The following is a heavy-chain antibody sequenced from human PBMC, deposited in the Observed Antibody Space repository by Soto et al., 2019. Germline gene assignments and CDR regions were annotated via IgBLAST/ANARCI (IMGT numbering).Heavy chain of an antibody. Sequence: GGSLRLSCGASGFSFSSYWMHWVRQAPGKGLVWVSRINIDESRTSYADSVKGRFTISRDNAKNTLYLQMNSLRAEDTAIYYCAKDHSSGWYDAFDIWGQGTMVTVSS. V-gene: IGHV3-74*01. CDR2: INIDESRT. J-gene: IGHJ3*02. D-gene: IGHD6-19*01. CDR1: GFSFSSYW. CDR3: AKDHSSGWYDAFDI.